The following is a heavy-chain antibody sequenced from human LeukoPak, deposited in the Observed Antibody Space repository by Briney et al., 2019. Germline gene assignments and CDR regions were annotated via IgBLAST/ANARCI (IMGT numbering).Heavy chain of an antibody. Sequence: SETLSLTCALYGGPFSGYYWTWIRQPPGKGLEWIGEIDHSGSTSYNPSLKSRVTISGDTSKNHFSLRLSSLTAADSAVYYCARGQTKDYFDTSGYYWSQGTLVTVSS. CDR1: GGPFSGYY. CDR2: IDHSGST. J-gene: IGHJ4*02. CDR3: ARGQTKDYFDTSGYY. V-gene: IGHV4-34*01. D-gene: IGHD3-22*01.